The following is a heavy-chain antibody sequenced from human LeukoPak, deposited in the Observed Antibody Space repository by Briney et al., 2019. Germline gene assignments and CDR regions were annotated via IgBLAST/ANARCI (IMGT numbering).Heavy chain of an antibody. V-gene: IGHV4-34*01. Sequence: KTSETLSLTCAVYGGSFSGYYWSWIRQPPGKGLEWIGEINHSESTNYNPSLESRVTISVDTSKNQFSLRLSSVTAADTAVYYCAGLVVATATIDYWGQGTLVTVSS. CDR3: AGLVVATATIDY. D-gene: IGHD2-21*02. CDR1: GGSFSGYY. CDR2: INHSEST. J-gene: IGHJ4*02.